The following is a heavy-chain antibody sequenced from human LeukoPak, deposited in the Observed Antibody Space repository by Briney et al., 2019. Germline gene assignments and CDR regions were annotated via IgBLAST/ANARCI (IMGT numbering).Heavy chain of an antibody. CDR2: INHSGST. J-gene: IGHJ4*02. CDR3: AIGDSIAMVNY. V-gene: IGHV4-34*01. Sequence: SETLSLTCAVYGGSFSGYYWSWIRQPPGKGLEWIGEINHSGSTNYNPSLKSRVTISVDTSKNQFSLKLSSVTAADTAVYYCAIGDSIAMVNYWGQGTLVTVPS. CDR1: GGSFSGYY. D-gene: IGHD5-18*01.